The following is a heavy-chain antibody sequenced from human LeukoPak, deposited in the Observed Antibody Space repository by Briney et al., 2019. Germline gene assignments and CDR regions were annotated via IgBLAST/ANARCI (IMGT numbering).Heavy chain of an antibody. V-gene: IGHV4-34*01. Sequence: SETLSLTCAVYGGSFSGYYWSWIRQPPGKGLEWIGEINHSGSTYYNPSLKSRVTISVDTSKNQFSLKLSSVTAADTAVYYCAAGYSSGYNWFDPWGQGTLVTVSS. CDR3: AAGYSSGYNWFDP. CDR2: INHSGST. D-gene: IGHD6-19*01. CDR1: GGSFSGYY. J-gene: IGHJ5*02.